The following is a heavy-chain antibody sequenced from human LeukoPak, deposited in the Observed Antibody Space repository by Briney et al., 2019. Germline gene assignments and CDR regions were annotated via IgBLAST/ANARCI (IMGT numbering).Heavy chain of an antibody. J-gene: IGHJ3*02. CDR3: ARGRGITMVRASHAFDI. D-gene: IGHD3-10*01. V-gene: IGHV4-38-2*02. Sequence: SETLSLTCTVSGYSISSGYYWGWIRQSPGKGLEWIGSLYHSGNTYYNPSLKSRVTISVDTSKNQFSLKLSSVTAADTAVYYCARGRGITMVRASHAFDIWGQGTMVTVSS. CDR1: GYSISSGYY. CDR2: LYHSGNT.